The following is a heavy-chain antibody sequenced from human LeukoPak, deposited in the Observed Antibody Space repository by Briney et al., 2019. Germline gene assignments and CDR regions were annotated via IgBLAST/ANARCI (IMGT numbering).Heavy chain of an antibody. CDR3: ARIPLDSSGYYYAGDGFDI. V-gene: IGHV5-51*01. Sequence: KVSCKGSGYKFTSYWIVWVRQTPGKGLEWMGIIYPGDSDIRYSPSFQGQVTISADKSISTAYLQWSSLKASDTAMYYCARIPLDSSGYYYAGDGFDIWGQGTMVTVSS. CDR2: IYPGDSDI. D-gene: IGHD3-22*01. CDR1: GYKFTSYW. J-gene: IGHJ3*02.